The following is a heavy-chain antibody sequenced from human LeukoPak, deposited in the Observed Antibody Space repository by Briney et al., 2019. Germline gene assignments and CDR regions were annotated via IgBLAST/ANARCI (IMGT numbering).Heavy chain of an antibody. CDR2: IYHSGST. J-gene: IGHJ6*04. CDR1: GYSISSGYY. CDR3: ASSGFIYYYGMDV. V-gene: IGHV4-38-2*01. Sequence: SETLSLTCAVSGYSISSGYYWGWIRQPPGKGLEWIGSIYHSGSTYYNPSLKSRVTISVDTSKNQFSLKLSSVTAADTAVYYCASSGFIYYYGMDVWGKGTTVTVSS. D-gene: IGHD6-19*01.